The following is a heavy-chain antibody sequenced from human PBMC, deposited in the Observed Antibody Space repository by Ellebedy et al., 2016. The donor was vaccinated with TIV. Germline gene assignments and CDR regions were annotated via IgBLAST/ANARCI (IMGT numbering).Heavy chain of an antibody. CDR3: AKDRTSGDGYWVFDQ. CDR2: LFGSGGGI. D-gene: IGHD5-18*01. J-gene: IGHJ4*02. CDR1: GFTFSRYA. V-gene: IGHV3-23*01. Sequence: GESLKISCAASGFTFSRYAMSWVRRAPGKGLEWVSGLFGSGGGISYADSVKGRFTISRDNSKSMVHLQMNSLRPEDTAVYYCAKDRTSGDGYWVFDQWGQGTLVTVSS.